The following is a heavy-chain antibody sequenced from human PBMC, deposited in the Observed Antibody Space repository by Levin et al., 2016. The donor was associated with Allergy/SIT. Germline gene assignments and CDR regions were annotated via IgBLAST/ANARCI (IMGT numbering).Heavy chain of an antibody. Sequence: GESLKISCSASGFTFGTYAMNWVRQGPGKGLEHVSGISESGGGTHYADSVKGRFTISRDNSRNTVTLQMNSLRVEDTATYYCAKGSSGWYRNGFDIWGQGTKVTVS. J-gene: IGHJ3*02. V-gene: IGHV3-23*01. D-gene: IGHD6-19*01. CDR1: GFTFGTYA. CDR2: ISESGGGT. CDR3: AKGSSGWYRNGFDI.